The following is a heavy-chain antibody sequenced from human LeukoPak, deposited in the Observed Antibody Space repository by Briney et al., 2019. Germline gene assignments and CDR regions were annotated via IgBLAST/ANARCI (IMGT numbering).Heavy chain of an antibody. CDR3: AKNPPSVRGVIKYYFDY. CDR1: GFTFSSYG. V-gene: IGHV3-23*01. D-gene: IGHD3-10*01. Sequence: PGGSLRLSCAASGFTFSSYGMSWVRQVPGKGLEWVSAISGSGGSTYYADSVKGRFTISRDNSKNTLYLQMNSLRAEDTAVYYCAKNPPSVRGVIKYYFDYWGQGTLVTVSS. J-gene: IGHJ4*02. CDR2: ISGSGGST.